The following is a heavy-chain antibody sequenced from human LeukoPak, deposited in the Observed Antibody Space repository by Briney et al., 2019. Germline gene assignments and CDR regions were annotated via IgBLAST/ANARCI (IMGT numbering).Heavy chain of an antibody. D-gene: IGHD3-22*01. CDR2: FDPEDGET. J-gene: IGHJ4*02. V-gene: IGHV1-24*01. CDR1: GYTLTELS. CDR3: TTAAAYYERRFDY. Sequence: ASVEVSCKVSGYTLTELSMHWVRQAPGKGLEWMGGFDPEDGETIYAQKFQGRVTMTEDTSTDTAYMELSSLRSEDTAVYYCTTAAAYYERRFDYWGQRTLVTVSS.